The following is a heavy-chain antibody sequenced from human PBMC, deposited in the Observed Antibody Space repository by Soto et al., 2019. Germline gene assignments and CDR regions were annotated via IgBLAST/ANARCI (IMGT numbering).Heavy chain of an antibody. Sequence: RASVKVSCKAFGYTFTGHYIHWVRQAPEQGPEWMGEIGPESGATRYAQRFQGRVTMTRDMSITTVYMELNNLSPDDTAVYYCGRGRSGQIVVFYWGQGTPVTVSS. CDR1: GYTFTGHY. CDR2: IGPESGAT. J-gene: IGHJ4*02. CDR3: GRGRSGQIVVFY. D-gene: IGHD1-26*01. V-gene: IGHV1-2*02.